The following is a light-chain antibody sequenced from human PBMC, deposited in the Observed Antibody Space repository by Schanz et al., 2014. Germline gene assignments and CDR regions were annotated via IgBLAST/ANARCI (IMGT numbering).Light chain of an antibody. CDR2: DAS. J-gene: IGKJ2*01. V-gene: IGKV1-5*01. CDR1: QSISSW. CDR3: QQYNSVMYT. Sequence: DIQMTQSSSTLSASVGDRVTITCRASQSISSWLAWYQQKPGKAPKLLIYDASSLDRGVPSRFSGSGSGTEFTLTISRLHPDDFATYYCQQYNSVMYTFGQGTKLEIK.